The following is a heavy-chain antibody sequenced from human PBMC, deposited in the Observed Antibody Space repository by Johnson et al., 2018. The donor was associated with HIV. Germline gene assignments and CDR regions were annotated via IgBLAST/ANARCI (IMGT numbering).Heavy chain of an antibody. CDR1: GFTFSSHA. CDR2: ISYDGSNK. CDR3: AKAGYYVSAFDI. J-gene: IGHJ3*02. D-gene: IGHD3-10*02. Sequence: QVQLMESGGGVVQPGGSLRLSCAASGFTFSSHAMHWVRQAPGKGLEWVAVISYDGSNKYYADSVRGRFTISRDNSKNTLYLQMNSLRAEDTAVYYCAKAGYYVSAFDIWGQGTLVTVSS. V-gene: IGHV3-30*04.